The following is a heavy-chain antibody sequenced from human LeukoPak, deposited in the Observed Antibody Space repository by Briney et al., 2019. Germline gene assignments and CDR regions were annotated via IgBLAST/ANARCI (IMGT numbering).Heavy chain of an antibody. J-gene: IGHJ4*01. D-gene: IGHD3-16*01. V-gene: IGHV3-53*04. Sequence: PGGSLRLSCAASGFTVSANDMSRVRQAPGKGLEWVSLIYAGGSSSAFYADSVKGRFTASRHDSKNTLDLQMNGLRADDTAVYYCLRQGVGDPPRWGQEPWSPSPQ. CDR3: LRQGVGDPPR. CDR1: GFTVSAND. CDR2: IYAGGSSSA.